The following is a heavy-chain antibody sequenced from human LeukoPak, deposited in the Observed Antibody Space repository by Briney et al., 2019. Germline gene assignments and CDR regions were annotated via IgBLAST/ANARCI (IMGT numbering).Heavy chain of an antibody. J-gene: IGHJ3*02. D-gene: IGHD2-15*01. Sequence: SETLSLTCTVSGGSISNYYWSRIRQPAGKGLEWIGRKYARGSSNYNPPVQRRVTMSVDTCKNQFSLKLRSVTAADTAVYYCARGRYCSADICTGGDSFDIWGQGTMVSVSP. CDR2: KYARGSS. CDR3: ARGRYCSADICTGGDSFDI. CDR1: GGSISNYY. V-gene: IGHV4-4*07.